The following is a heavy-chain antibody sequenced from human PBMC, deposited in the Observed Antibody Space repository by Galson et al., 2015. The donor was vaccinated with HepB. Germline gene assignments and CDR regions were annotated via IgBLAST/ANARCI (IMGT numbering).Heavy chain of an antibody. Sequence: SLRLSCAASGFTFSSYSMNWVRQAPGKGLEWVSSISSSSSYIYYADSVKGRFTISRDNAKNSLYLHMSSLRAEDTAVYYCATGAYSSSGDYWGQGTLVTVSS. CDR1: GFTFSSYS. D-gene: IGHD6-13*01. CDR2: ISSSSSYI. J-gene: IGHJ4*02. V-gene: IGHV3-21*01. CDR3: ATGAYSSSGDY.